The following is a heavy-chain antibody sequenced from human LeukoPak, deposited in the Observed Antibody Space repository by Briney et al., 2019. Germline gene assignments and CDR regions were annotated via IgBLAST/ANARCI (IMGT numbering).Heavy chain of an antibody. D-gene: IGHD3-16*02. CDR2: ISSGSTYI. Sequence: GGSLRLSCAASGFTFSSYSMNWVRQAPGKGLEWVSSISSGSTYIYYADSVRGRFSISRDNAKNTLYLQMDSLRAEDTAVYYCARGPSAGGYDYAWGSYRYTGQDYWGQGTLVTVSS. CDR1: GFTFSSYS. J-gene: IGHJ4*02. V-gene: IGHV3-21*01. CDR3: ARGPSAGGYDYAWGSYRYTGQDY.